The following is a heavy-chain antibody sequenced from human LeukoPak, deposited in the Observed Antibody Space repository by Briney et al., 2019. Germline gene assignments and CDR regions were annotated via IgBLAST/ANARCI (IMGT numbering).Heavy chain of an antibody. V-gene: IGHV4-59*01. CDR3: ARMTYDYVWGSYRFLGAFDI. D-gene: IGHD3-16*02. J-gene: IGHJ3*02. Sequence: PSETLSLPCTVSGGSISSYYWSWIRQPPGKGLEWIGYIDYCGSTNYNPSLKSRVTISVDTSKNQFTLKLSSVTDADTAVYYCARMTYDYVWGSYRFLGAFDIWGQGTMVTVSS. CDR1: GGSISSYY. CDR2: IDYCGST.